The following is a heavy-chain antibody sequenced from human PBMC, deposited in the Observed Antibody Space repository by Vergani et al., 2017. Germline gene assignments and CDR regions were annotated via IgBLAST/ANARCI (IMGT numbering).Heavy chain of an antibody. V-gene: IGHV3-9*01. Sequence: EVQLVESGGGLVQPGRSLRLSCAASGFTFDDYAMHWVRQAPGKGLEWVSGISWNSGSTGYADSVKGRFTISRDNAKNSLYLQMNSLRAEDTALYYCAKDIAMIWIAAAGFDYWGQGTLVTVSS. CDR2: ISWNSGST. D-gene: IGHD6-13*01. CDR3: AKDIAMIWIAAAGFDY. CDR1: GFTFDDYA. J-gene: IGHJ4*02.